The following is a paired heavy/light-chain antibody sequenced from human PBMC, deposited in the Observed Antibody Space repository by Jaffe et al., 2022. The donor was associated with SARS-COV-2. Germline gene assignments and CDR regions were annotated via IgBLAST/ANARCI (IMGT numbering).Light chain of an antibody. Sequence: DIQLTQSPSFLSASVGDRVTITCRASQGISSYVTWYQQKPGRAPELLIYAASTLQSGVPSRFSGSGSGTEFTLTISSLQPEDFATYYCQQLNFYPLAFGGGTRVEIK. CDR2: AAS. CDR1: QGISSY. CDR3: QQLNFYPLA. V-gene: IGKV1-9*01. J-gene: IGKJ4*01.
Heavy chain of an antibody. CDR3: AKPHDLDNTGYMGFDS. CDR2: ISGSAAGT. D-gene: IGHD3-22*01. CDR1: EFSFSNYV. Sequence: EVHLLESGGGLVQPGGSLRLSCAASEFSFSNYVMSWVRQAPGKGLEWVSAISGSAAGTYYADSVKGRFTISRDNSKNTLFLQMDSLRADDSAVYYCAKPHDLDNTGYMGFDSWGQGTLVTVSS. V-gene: IGHV3-23*01. J-gene: IGHJ4*02.